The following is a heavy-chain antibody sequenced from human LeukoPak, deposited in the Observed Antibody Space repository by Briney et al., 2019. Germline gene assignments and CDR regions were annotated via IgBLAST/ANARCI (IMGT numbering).Heavy chain of an antibody. CDR3: ARGKGSTTRYYFDY. CDR1: GFTFSSYG. V-gene: IGHV3-33*01. CDR2: IWYDGSDK. D-gene: IGHD2-2*01. J-gene: IGHJ4*02. Sequence: GGSLRLSCAASGFTFSSYGMHWVRQAPGKGLEWVAVIWYDGSDKYYADSVKGRFTISRDNSKNTLYLQMNSLRAEDTAVYYCARGKGSTTRYYFDYWGQGTLVTVSS.